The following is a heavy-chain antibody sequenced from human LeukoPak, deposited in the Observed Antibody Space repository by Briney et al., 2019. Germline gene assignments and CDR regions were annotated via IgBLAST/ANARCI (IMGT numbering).Heavy chain of an antibody. Sequence: ASVKVSCKASGYTFTSYDINWVRQATGQGLEWMGWMNPNSGNTGYAQKFQGRVTMTRNTSISTAYMELSSLRSEDTAVYYCARHYGSGSYRLVYYYYMDVWGKGTTVTISS. V-gene: IGHV1-8*01. CDR3: ARHYGSGSYRLVYYYYMDV. D-gene: IGHD3-10*01. CDR2: MNPNSGNT. J-gene: IGHJ6*03. CDR1: GYTFTSYD.